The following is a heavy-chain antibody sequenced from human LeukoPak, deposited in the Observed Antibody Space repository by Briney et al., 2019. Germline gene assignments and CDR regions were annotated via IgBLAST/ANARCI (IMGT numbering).Heavy chain of an antibody. CDR1: GGSISSYY. CDR3: ARLTYYDYVWGSYRYYFDY. CDR2: INHSGST. V-gene: IGHV4-34*01. D-gene: IGHD3-16*02. J-gene: IGHJ4*02. Sequence: SETLSLTCTVSGGSISSYYWSWIRQPPGKGLEWIGEINHSGSTNYNPSLKSRVTISVDTSKNQFSLKLSSVTAADTAVYYCARLTYYDYVWGSYRYYFDYWGQGTLVTVSS.